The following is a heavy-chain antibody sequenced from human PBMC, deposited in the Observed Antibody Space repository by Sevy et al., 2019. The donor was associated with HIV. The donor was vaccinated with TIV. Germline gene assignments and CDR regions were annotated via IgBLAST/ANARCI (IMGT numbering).Heavy chain of an antibody. V-gene: IGHV3-30-3*01. CDR1: GFTFSSYA. J-gene: IGHJ3*02. CDR2: ISYDGSNK. Sequence: GGSLRLSCAASGFTFSSYAMHWVRQAPGKGLEWVAVISYDGSNKYYADSVKGRFTISRDNSKNTPYLQMNSLRAEDTAVYYCAREARSGNDAFDIWGQGTMVTVSS. D-gene: IGHD1-26*01. CDR3: AREARSGNDAFDI.